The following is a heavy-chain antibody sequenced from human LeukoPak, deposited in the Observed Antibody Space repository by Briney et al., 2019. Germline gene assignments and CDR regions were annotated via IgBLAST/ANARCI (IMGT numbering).Heavy chain of an antibody. V-gene: IGHV3-7*01. D-gene: IGHD3-22*01. CDR3: ARPRPLYYYDSSARGY. J-gene: IGHJ4*02. CDR1: GFTFSSYW. CDR2: IKQDGSEK. Sequence: PGGSLRLSCAASGFTFSSYWMSWVRQAPGKGLERVANIKQDGSEKYYVDSVKGRFTISRDNAKNSLYLQMNSLRAEDTAVYYCARPRPLYYYDSSARGYWGQGTLVTVSS.